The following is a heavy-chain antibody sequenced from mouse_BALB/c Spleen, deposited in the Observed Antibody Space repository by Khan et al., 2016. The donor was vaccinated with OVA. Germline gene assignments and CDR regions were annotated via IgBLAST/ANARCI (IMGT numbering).Heavy chain of an antibody. J-gene: IGHJ2*01. CDR1: GYTFTNYW. CDR2: INPSTGYS. Sequence: QVQLQQSGAELAKPGASVKMSCKASGYTFTNYWILWVKQRPGQGLEWIGYINPSTGYSTYNQNFKDKATLTADKSSSTAYMQLSSLTSEDSAVYYCGRRGLRWDLDYWGQGTTVTVSS. V-gene: IGHV1-7*01. D-gene: IGHD1-1*01. CDR3: GRRGLRWDLDY.